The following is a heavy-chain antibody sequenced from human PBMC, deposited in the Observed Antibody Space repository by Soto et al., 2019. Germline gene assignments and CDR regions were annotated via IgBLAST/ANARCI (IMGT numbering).Heavy chain of an antibody. CDR3: ARQGRSCSGDTCKAQQYFEL. D-gene: IGHD2-15*01. V-gene: IGHV5-51*01. CDR1: GYSFNYYW. CDR2: IYPGDSDT. Sequence: GESLKISCKGSGYSFNYYWIGWVRQMPGRGLEWMGVIYPGDSDTRYSPSFQGQVTISADKSISTAYLQWDSLKASDTAMYYCARQGRSCSGDTCKAQQYFELRGQGTLVTVSS. J-gene: IGHJ1*01.